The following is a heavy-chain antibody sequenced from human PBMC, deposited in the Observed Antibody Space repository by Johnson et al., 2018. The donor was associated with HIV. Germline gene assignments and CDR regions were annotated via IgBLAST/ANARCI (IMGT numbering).Heavy chain of an antibody. CDR3: VQGVPNPAGAFDI. D-gene: IGHD6-19*01. J-gene: IGHJ3*02. CDR1: GFTFSSYW. CDR2: INQDGSEK. Sequence: EKLVESGGGLVQPGGSLRLSCAASGFTFSSYWMSWVRQAPGKGLEWVANINQDGSEKFSVDSVKGRFTISKDNSKNTLYLQMNSLRPEDTAVYYCVQGVPNPAGAFDIWGRGTMVTVSS. V-gene: IGHV3-7*01.